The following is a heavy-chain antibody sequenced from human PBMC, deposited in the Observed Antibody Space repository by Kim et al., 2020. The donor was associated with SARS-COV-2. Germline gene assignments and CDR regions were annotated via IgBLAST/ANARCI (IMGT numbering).Heavy chain of an antibody. V-gene: IGHV1-69*13. J-gene: IGHJ4*02. D-gene: IGHD3-10*01. CDR2: IIPIFGTA. CDR3: ARGDGMVRGVPFDY. CDR1: GGTFSSYA. Sequence: SVKVSCKASGGTFSSYAISWVRQAPGQGLEWMGGIIPIFGTANYAQKFQGRVTITADESTSTAYMELSSLRSEDTAVYYCARGDGMVRGVPFDYWGQGTLVTVSS.